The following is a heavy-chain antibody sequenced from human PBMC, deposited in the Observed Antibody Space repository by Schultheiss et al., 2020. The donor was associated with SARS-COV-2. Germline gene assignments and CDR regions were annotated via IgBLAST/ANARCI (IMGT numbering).Heavy chain of an antibody. Sequence: SQTLSLTCTVSGGSISSGGYYWSWIRQHPGKGLEWIGEINHSGSTNYNPSLKSRVTISVDTSKNQFSLKLSSVTAADTAVYYCARQDIVATSVAFDIWGQGTMVTVSS. V-gene: IGHV4-61*08. CDR2: INHSGST. CDR1: GGSISSGGYY. J-gene: IGHJ3*02. D-gene: IGHD5-12*01. CDR3: ARQDIVATSVAFDI.